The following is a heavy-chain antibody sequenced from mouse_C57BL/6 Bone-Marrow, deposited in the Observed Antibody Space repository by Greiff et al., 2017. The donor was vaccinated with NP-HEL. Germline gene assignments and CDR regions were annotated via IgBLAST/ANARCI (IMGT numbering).Heavy chain of an antibody. Sequence: VKLMESGPGLVAPSPSLSITCTVSGFSLTSYGVDWVRQSPGKGLEWLGVIWGVGSTNYTSALNSRLSISKDNSKSQVFLKMNRLQTDDTAMYYCASANYSNPFAYWGQGTLVTVSA. CDR2: IWGVGST. V-gene: IGHV2-6*01. J-gene: IGHJ3*01. D-gene: IGHD2-5*01. CDR3: ASANYSNPFAY. CDR1: GFSLTSYG.